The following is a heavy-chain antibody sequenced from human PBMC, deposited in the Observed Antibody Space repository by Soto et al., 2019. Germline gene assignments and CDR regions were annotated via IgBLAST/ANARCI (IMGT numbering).Heavy chain of an antibody. CDR2: ITPFNGNT. J-gene: IGHJ1*01. D-gene: IGHD2-15*01. V-gene: IGHV1-45*02. CDR1: GYTFTYRY. CDR3: ARPRAHCSGGSCYTEYFQH. Sequence: ASVKVSCKASGYTFTYRYLHWVRQAPGQTLEWMGWITPFNGNTNYAQKFQDRVTITRDRSMSTAYMELSSLRSEDTAVYYCARPRAHCSGGSCYTEYFQHWGQGTLVTVSS.